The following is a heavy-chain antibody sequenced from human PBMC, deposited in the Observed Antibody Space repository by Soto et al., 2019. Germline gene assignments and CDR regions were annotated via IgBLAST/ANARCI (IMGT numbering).Heavy chain of an antibody. CDR3: AKDSNKYSSSLRGRYFDY. J-gene: IGHJ4*02. D-gene: IGHD4-4*01. CDR2: NSGGGSNT. CDR1: GFPFSSYV. Sequence: EVQLLESGGGLVQRGGSLRMSCGASGFPFSSYVLGWVRQAPGKGLEWVSGNSGGGSNTFYADSVKGRFTISRDNSKNTLLLQMNSLGAEDTAVYYCAKDSNKYSSSLRGRYFDYWGQGIGVTVSS. V-gene: IGHV3-23*01.